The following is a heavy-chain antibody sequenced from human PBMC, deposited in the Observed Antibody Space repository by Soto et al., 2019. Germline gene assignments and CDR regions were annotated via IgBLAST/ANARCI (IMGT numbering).Heavy chain of an antibody. V-gene: IGHV3-23*01. CDR3: AREFACGSPNYDY. D-gene: IGHD3-16*01. Sequence: GGSLRLSCAASGFTFSSYALSWVRQAPGKGLEWVSTFTGRGNTYYADSVKGRFTISRDNSKNTLYLQMNSLRAEDTAVYYCAREFACGSPNYDYWGLGSLVPVSS. CDR1: GFTFSSYA. CDR2: FTGRGNT. J-gene: IGHJ4*02.